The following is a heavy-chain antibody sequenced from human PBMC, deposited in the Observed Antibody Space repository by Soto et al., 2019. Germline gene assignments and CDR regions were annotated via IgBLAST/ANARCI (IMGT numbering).Heavy chain of an antibody. CDR2: IYYTGSA. CDR1: GGAIDRGGYY. J-gene: IGHJ6*02. CDR3: ARVGTSYARRGLDV. V-gene: IGHV4-31*11. Sequence: SETLSLTCEVSGGAIDRGGYYWFWIRHHPGKGLEWIGHIYYTGSAYYKPSLKSRVSMSIDTSQNQFSLELISVTAADTAVYYCARVGTSYARRGLDVWGQGTTVTVSS. D-gene: IGHD7-27*01.